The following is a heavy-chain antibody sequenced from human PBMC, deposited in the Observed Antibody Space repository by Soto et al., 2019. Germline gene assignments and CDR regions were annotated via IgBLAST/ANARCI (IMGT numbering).Heavy chain of an antibody. V-gene: IGHV1-69*01. CDR1: GGSFGSSA. Sequence: QVQLVQSGADVKKPGSSVKVSCKTSGGSFGSSAISWVRQAPAQGLEWMGEIIPVFDKANYAQNFQGRLTITADELTGTVFMELSSLRSEDTAVYFCARLRRDWGEAFDIWGLGTFVTVSS. CDR2: IIPVFDKA. J-gene: IGHJ3*02. D-gene: IGHD3-16*01. CDR3: ARLRRDWGEAFDI.